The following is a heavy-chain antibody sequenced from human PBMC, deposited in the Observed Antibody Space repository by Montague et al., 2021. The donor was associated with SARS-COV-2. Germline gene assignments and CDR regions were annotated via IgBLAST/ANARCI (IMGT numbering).Heavy chain of an antibody. J-gene: IGHJ3*02. V-gene: IGHV4-39*01. CDR3: ARQENSSGWFKTDAFDI. Sequence: NNYTPSLQIRVTISVDTSKNPFSLKLISVTAADTAVYYCARQENSSGWFKTDAFDIWGQGTMVTVSS. CDR2: N. D-gene: IGHD6-19*01.